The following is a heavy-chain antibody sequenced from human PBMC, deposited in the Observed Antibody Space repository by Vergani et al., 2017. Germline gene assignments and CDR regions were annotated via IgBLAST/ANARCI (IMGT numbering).Heavy chain of an antibody. D-gene: IGHD2-15*01. Sequence: QVQLVQSGAEVKKPGASVKVFCKVSGYTLTELSMHWVRQAPGKGLEWMGGFDPEDGEKIYEQKFQGRVTMTEDTSTDTAYMELSSLRSEDTAVYYCATALRYCSGGSCYWFDPVGQGTLVTVSS. V-gene: IGHV1-24*01. CDR3: ATALRYCSGGSCYWFDP. CDR1: GYTLTELS. J-gene: IGHJ5*02. CDR2: FDPEDGEK.